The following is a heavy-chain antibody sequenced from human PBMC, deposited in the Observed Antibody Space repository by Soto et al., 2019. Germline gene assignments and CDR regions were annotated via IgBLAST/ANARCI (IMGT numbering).Heavy chain of an antibody. J-gene: IGHJ3*02. CDR3: AREVREAAAGNDI. CDR2: INPNSGGT. CDR1: GYTFTGYY. D-gene: IGHD6-13*01. V-gene: IGHV1-2*02. Sequence: ASVKVSCKASGYTFTGYYMHWVRQAPGQGLEWIGWINPNSGGTNYAQKFQGRVTMTRDTSISTAYMELSRLRSDDTAVYYCAREVREAAAGNDIWGQGTMVTVSS.